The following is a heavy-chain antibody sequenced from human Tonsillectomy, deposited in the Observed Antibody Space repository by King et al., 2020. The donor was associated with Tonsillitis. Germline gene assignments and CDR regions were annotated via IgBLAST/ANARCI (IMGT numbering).Heavy chain of an antibody. CDR2: ISSSSSYI. CDR1: GFTFSSYS. D-gene: IGHD5-24*01. CDR3: AREQMARGFDP. V-gene: IGHV3-21*01. Sequence: QLVQSGGGLVKPGGSLRLSCAASGFTFSSYSMNWVRQAPGKGLEWVSSISSSSSYIYYADSVKGRFTISRDNAKNSLYLQMNSLGAEDTAVYYCAREQMARGFDPWGQGTLVTVSS. J-gene: IGHJ5*02.